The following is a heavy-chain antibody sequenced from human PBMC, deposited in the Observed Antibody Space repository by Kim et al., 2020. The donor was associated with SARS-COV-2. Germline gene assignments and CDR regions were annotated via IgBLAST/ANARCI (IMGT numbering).Heavy chain of an antibody. D-gene: IGHD5-18*01. CDR2: INHSGST. V-gene: IGHV4-34*01. CDR1: GGSFSGYY. Sequence: SETLSLTCAVYGGSFSGYYWSWIRQPPGKGLEWIGEINHSGSTNYNPSLKSRVTISVDTSKNQFSLKLSSVTAADTAVYYCARGRIQLWLRRVVDWFDPWGQGTLVTVSS. CDR3: ARGRIQLWLRRVVDWFDP. J-gene: IGHJ5*02.